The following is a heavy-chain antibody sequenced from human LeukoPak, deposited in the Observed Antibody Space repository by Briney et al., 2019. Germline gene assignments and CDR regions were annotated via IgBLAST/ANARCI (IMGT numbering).Heavy chain of an antibody. CDR2: IFTGGGA. D-gene: IGHD2-15*01. CDR1: GGSMRNYY. Sequence: SETLSLTCTVSGGSMRNYYWSWIRQVAGKRLEWIGHIFTGGGANYNASLERRATMSVDTSKKEISLELSSVTAADTAVYYCAREYTFSRRLGYCVKNNCYESAYYMDVWGKGTAVTVSS. CDR3: AREYTFSRRLGYCVKNNCYESAYYMDV. J-gene: IGHJ6*03. V-gene: IGHV4-4*07.